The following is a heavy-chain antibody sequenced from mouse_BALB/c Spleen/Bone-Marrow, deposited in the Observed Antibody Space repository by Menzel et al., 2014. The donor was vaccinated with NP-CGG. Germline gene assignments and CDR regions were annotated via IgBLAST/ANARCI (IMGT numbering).Heavy chain of an antibody. Sequence: EVQLQESGPELVKPGASVKISCKASGYTFTDYNMHWVKRSHGKSLEWIGYTYPYNGGTGGTGYNQKFKSKAILTVDKSSSTAYMELRSLTSEDSAVYYCARELGGAYWGQGTLVTVSA. CDR3: ARELGGAY. D-gene: IGHD4-1*01. J-gene: IGHJ3*01. V-gene: IGHV1S29*02. CDR2: TYPYNGGTGGT. CDR1: GYTFTDYN.